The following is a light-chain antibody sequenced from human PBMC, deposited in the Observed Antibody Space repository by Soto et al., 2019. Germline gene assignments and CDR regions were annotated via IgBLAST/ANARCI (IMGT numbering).Light chain of an antibody. J-gene: IGLJ3*02. V-gene: IGLV1-40*01. CDR3: QYRRANGYWV. CDR1: SSNIGAGYD. Sequence: QSVLTQPPSVSGAPGQRVTISCTESSSNIGAGYDVHWYQQPPGTAPKLLIYDNTNRPSGVPGPFSASKSATSASLAISGLRVGEEAVNSCQYRRANGYWVFGGGPNLPS. CDR2: DNT.